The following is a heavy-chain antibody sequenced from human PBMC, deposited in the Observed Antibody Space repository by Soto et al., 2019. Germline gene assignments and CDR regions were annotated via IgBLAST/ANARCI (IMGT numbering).Heavy chain of an antibody. V-gene: IGHV2-5*02. CDR2: VFWDDDK. CDR3: SHALLGSGSYTGDRFDS. J-gene: IGHJ5*01. Sequence: QITLKESGPTLVKPTQTLTLTCSFSGFSLSTIGGAVGWIRQPPGKALEFLALVFWDDDKRYNPSLKSRLTITQDTSKNQVVPTMTHMDPVDTASYYCSHALLGSGSYTGDRFDSWGQGTLVIVSS. CDR1: GFSLSTIGGA. D-gene: IGHD3-10*02.